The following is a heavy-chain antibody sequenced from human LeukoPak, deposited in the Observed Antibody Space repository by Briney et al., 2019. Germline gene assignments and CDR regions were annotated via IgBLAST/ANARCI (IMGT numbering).Heavy chain of an antibody. CDR3: ARQGDFWSGSKSPFYF. V-gene: IGHV5-51*01. J-gene: IGHJ4*02. D-gene: IGHD3-3*01. CDR1: GYTFTTHW. Sequence: GESLKISCQVSGYTFTTHWIGWVRQMPGRGLESMATIYPGDSDTRYSPSFQGHVTISVDKSINTAYLQWTSLKASDTATSYCARQGDFWSGSKSPFYFWGQGTLVTVSS. CDR2: IYPGDSDT.